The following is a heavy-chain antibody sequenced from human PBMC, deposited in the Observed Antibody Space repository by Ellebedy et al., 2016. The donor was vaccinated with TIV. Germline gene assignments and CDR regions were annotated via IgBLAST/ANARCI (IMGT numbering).Heavy chain of an antibody. CDR1: GFTFSSYG. Sequence: GGSLRLSCAASGFTFSSYGMHWVRQAPGKGLEWVAVISYDGSNKYYADSVKGRFTISRDNSKNTLYLQMNSLRAEDTAVYYCAKDRPDGSHAFDYWGQGTLVTASS. CDR3: AKDRPDGSHAFDY. CDR2: ISYDGSNK. V-gene: IGHV3-30*18. D-gene: IGHD5-24*01. J-gene: IGHJ4*02.